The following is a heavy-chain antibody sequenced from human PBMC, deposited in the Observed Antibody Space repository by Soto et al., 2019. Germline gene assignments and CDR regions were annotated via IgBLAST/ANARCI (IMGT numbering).Heavy chain of an antibody. V-gene: IGHV1-69*12. CDR3: VEVFPAYDH. CDR1: GGTFNSIA. D-gene: IGHD2-21*01. CDR2: IIPISRTT. Sequence: QVQLVQSGAEVKKPGSSVKVSCKASGGTFNSIAFNWVRQAPGQGLEWLGGIIPISRTTIYSQKFQGRVPTSADEATITGHLEPISLRFEDTAVYLSVEVFPAYDHWGQGTQFTVSS. J-gene: IGHJ4*02.